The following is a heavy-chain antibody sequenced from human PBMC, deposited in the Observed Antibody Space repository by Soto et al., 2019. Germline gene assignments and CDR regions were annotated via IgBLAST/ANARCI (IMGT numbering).Heavy chain of an antibody. V-gene: IGHV3-23*01. Sequence: PGGSLRLSCAASGFTFSSYAMSWVRQAPGKGLEWVSAISGSGGSTYYADSVKGRFTISRDNSKNTLYLQMNSLRAEDTAVYYCANHPDYSGSGSYYNPHYYFDYWGQGTLVTVSS. D-gene: IGHD3-10*01. CDR3: ANHPDYSGSGSYYNPHYYFDY. CDR1: GFTFSSYA. J-gene: IGHJ4*02. CDR2: ISGSGGST.